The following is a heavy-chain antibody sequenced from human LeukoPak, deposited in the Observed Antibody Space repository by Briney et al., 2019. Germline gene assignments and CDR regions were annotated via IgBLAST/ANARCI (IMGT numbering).Heavy chain of an antibody. V-gene: IGHV4-59*08. CDR1: GGSISSYY. D-gene: IGHD3-10*01. CDR3: GRHGGATMVRGVLVDAFDI. Sequence: SGTLSLTCTVSGGSISSYYWSWIRQPPGKGLEWIGYIFHSGSTNYNPSLKRRVTISVDTSKNQVSLKLSSVTAADTAVYYCGRHGGATMVRGVLVDAFDIWGQGTMVTVSS. J-gene: IGHJ3*02. CDR2: IFHSGST.